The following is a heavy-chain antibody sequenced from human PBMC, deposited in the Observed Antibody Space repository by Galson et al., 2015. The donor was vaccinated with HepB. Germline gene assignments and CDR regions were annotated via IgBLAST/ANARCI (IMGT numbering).Heavy chain of an antibody. V-gene: IGHV3-23*01. CDR1: GFTFSNYT. CDR2: ICGSGVST. J-gene: IGHJ4*02. Sequence: SLRLSCAASGFTFSNYTMSWVRQAPGKGLEWVSVICGSGVSTYYAASVKGRFTISRNNSKNTQYVQMNSLRAEDTAGYYCAKRGFSYGLTSGSYDFWGQGTLVTVSS. CDR3: AKRGFSYGLTSGSYDF. D-gene: IGHD5-18*01.